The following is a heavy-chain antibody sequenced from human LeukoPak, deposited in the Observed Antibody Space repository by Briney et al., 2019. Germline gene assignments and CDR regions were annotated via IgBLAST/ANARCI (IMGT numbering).Heavy chain of an antibody. J-gene: IGHJ3*02. V-gene: IGHV3-64*01. D-gene: IGHD3-22*01. CDR3: TRGHDSSGYYYAAFDI. CDR2: ISSNGGST. Sequence: GGSLRLSCAASEFTFSSYAMHWVRHAPGKGLEYVSAISSNGGSTYYANSVKDRFTISRDNSKNTLYLQMGSLRAEDMAVYYCTRGHDSSGYYYAAFDIWGQGTMVTVSS. CDR1: EFTFSSYA.